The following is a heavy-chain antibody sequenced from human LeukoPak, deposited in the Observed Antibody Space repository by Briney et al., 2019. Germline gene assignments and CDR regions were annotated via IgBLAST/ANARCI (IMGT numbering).Heavy chain of an antibody. CDR3: ARVNFDRSDDY. CDR1: GGSISSYY. D-gene: IGHD3-22*01. CDR2: IYYSGST. J-gene: IGHJ4*02. V-gene: IGHV4-59*01. Sequence: SETLSLTCTVSGGSISSYYWSWIRQPPGKGLEWIGYIYYSGSTNYNPSLKSRVTISVDTSKNQFSLKLSSVTAADTAVYYCARVNFDRSDDYWGQGTLVTVSS.